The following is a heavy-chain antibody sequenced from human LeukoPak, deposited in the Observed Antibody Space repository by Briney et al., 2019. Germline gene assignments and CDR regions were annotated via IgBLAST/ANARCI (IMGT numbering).Heavy chain of an antibody. J-gene: IGHJ6*03. V-gene: IGHV3-11*04. Sequence: PGGSLRLSCAAAGFTFSDYCMSWIRQAPGKGLEWVSYISSSGSTIYYADSVKGRFTISRDNAKNSLYLQMDSLRAEDTAVYYCARGSYDFWSGYFYYYYMDVWGKGTTVTVSS. D-gene: IGHD3-3*01. CDR3: ARGSYDFWSGYFYYYYMDV. CDR1: GFTFSDYC. CDR2: ISSSGSTI.